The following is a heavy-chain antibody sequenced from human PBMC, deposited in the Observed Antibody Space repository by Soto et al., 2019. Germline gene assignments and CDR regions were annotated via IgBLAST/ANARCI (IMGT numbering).Heavy chain of an antibody. J-gene: IGHJ4*02. D-gene: IGHD3-3*01. CDR2: ISGSGGST. CDR1: GFTFGSYA. V-gene: IGHV3-23*01. Sequence: GGSLRLSCAASGFTFGSYAMSWVRQAPGKGLEWVSAISGSGGSTYYADSVKGRFTISRDNSKNTLYLQMNSLRAEDTAVYYCAKSSYYDFWSGSQGYWGQGTLVTVSS. CDR3: AKSSYYDFWSGSQGY.